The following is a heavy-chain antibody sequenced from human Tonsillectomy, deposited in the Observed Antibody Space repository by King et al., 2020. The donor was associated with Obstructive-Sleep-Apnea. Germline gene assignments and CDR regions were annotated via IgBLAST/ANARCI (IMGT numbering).Heavy chain of an antibody. D-gene: IGHD3-3*01. J-gene: IGHJ4*02. CDR1: GFTFSNYA. V-gene: IGHV3-23*04. CDR3: AKVSYYDFWSGYPCSFDY. Sequence: VQLVESGGGLVQPGGSPRLSCAASGFTFSNYAMSWVRQAPGKGLEWVSAISGSGGSTYYADSVKDRFTISRDNSKNTLSLQMNNVRAEETALYYCAKVSYYDFWSGYPCSFDYWGQGTLVTVSS. CDR2: ISGSGGST.